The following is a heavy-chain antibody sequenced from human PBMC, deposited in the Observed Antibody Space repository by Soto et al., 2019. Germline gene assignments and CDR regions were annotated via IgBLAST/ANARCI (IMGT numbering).Heavy chain of an antibody. CDR1: GGTFSSYA. D-gene: IGHD2-21*02. J-gene: IGHJ4*02. V-gene: IGHV1-69*13. Sequence: SVKVSCKASGGTFSSYAISWVRQAPGQGLEWMGGIIPIFGTANYAQKFQGRVTITADESTSTAYMELSSLRSEDTAVYYCARAGTAYCGGDCYSGFDYWGQGTLVTV. CDR3: ARAGTAYCGGDCYSGFDY. CDR2: IIPIFGTA.